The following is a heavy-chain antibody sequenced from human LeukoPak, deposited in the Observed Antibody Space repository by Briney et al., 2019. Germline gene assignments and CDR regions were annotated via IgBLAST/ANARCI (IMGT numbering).Heavy chain of an antibody. CDR1: GYTFTSYD. V-gene: IGHV1-8*03. Sequence: ASVRVSCKASGYTFTSYDINWVRQATGQGLEWMGWMNPNSGNTGYAQKFQGRVTITRNTSISTAYMELSSLRSEDTAVYYCAREQTTDWYFDLWGRGTLVTVSS. CDR2: MNPNSGNT. D-gene: IGHD1/OR15-1a*01. J-gene: IGHJ2*01. CDR3: AREQTTDWYFDL.